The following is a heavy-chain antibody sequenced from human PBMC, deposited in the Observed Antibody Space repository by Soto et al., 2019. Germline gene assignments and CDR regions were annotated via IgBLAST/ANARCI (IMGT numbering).Heavy chain of an antibody. Sequence: GGSLRLSCAASGFTFDDYAMHWVRQAPGKGLEWVSGISWNSGSIGYADSVKGRFTISRDNAKNSLYLQMNSLRAEDTALYYCASPTIHRSDAFDIWGQGTMVTVSS. CDR2: ISWNSGSI. CDR1: GFTFDDYA. CDR3: ASPTIHRSDAFDI. J-gene: IGHJ3*02. D-gene: IGHD5-18*01. V-gene: IGHV3-9*01.